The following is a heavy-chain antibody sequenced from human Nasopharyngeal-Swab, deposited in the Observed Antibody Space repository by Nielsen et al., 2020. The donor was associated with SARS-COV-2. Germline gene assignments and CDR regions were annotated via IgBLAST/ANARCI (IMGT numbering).Heavy chain of an antibody. CDR3: ARVGPYSDILTGYPPGY. CDR1: GYTFTSYG. V-gene: IGHV1-18*01. Sequence: ASVKVSCKASGYTFTSYGISWVRKAPGQRLEWMGWISAYNGNKNYAQKLQGRVTMTTDTSTSTAYMELRSLRSDDTAVYYCARVGPYSDILTGYPPGYWGQGTLVTVSS. D-gene: IGHD3-9*01. CDR2: ISAYNGNK. J-gene: IGHJ4*02.